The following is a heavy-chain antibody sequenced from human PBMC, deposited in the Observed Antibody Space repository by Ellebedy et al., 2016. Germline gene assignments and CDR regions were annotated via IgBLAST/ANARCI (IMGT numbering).Heavy chain of an antibody. Sequence: GGSLRLXCAASGFTFSSYAMSWVRQAPGKGLEWVAVISKDGSDKYYADSVKGRFTISRDNSKNTLYLQMNSLRAEDTAVYYCARAGYSGGYYSATKYYFDYWGQGILVTVSS. V-gene: IGHV3-30*04. CDR3: ARAGYSGGYYSATKYYFDY. CDR1: GFTFSSYA. D-gene: IGHD1-26*01. J-gene: IGHJ4*02. CDR2: ISKDGSDK.